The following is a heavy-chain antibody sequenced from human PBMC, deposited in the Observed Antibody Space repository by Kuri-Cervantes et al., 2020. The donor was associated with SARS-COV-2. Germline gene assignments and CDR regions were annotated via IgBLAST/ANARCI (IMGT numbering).Heavy chain of an antibody. CDR1: GGSFRGYY. V-gene: IGHV4-34*01. Sequence: SQTLSLTCAVYGGSFRGYYWSWIRQPPGKGLEWIGEINHSGSTNYNPSLKSRVTISVDTSKNQFSLKLSSVTAADTAVYYCVQVDIAAAGTNYYYYMDVWGKGTTVTVSS. CDR3: VQVDIAAAGTNYYYYMDV. D-gene: IGHD6-13*01. J-gene: IGHJ6*03. CDR2: INHSGST.